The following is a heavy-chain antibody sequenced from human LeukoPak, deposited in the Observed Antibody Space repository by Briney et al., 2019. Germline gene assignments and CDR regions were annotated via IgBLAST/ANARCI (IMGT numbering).Heavy chain of an antibody. J-gene: IGHJ6*03. Sequence: ASVKVSCKASGYTFTGYYMHWVRQAPGQGLEWMGWINPNSGGTNYAQKFQGRVTMTRDTSISTAYMELSRLRSDDTAAYYCARGGGPGYYYYYYMDVWGKGTTVTISS. CDR3: ARGGGPGYYYYYYMDV. CDR1: GYTFTGYY. V-gene: IGHV1-2*02. D-gene: IGHD2-15*01. CDR2: INPNSGGT.